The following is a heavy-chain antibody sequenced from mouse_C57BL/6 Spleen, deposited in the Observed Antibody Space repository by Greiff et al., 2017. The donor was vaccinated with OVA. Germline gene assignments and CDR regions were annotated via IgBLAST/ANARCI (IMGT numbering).Heavy chain of an antibody. D-gene: IGHD2-10*01. J-gene: IGHJ2*01. V-gene: IGHV1-9*01. Sequence: VQLQQSGAELMRPGASVKLSCKATGYTFTGYGMEWVKQRPVHGLEWIGAILPETGGTAYNQKFKGKATLPADTSSSTAYMELRSLTTEDSAIYYCERSYCRYYLDYWGQGTTLTVSS. CDR1: GYTFTGYG. CDR2: ILPETGGT. CDR3: ERSYCRYYLDY.